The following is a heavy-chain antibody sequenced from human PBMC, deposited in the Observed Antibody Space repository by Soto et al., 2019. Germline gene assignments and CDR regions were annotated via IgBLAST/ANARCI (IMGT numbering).Heavy chain of an antibody. D-gene: IGHD1-1*01. CDR3: ASGGWNDFFDY. CDR1: GFTFSSYE. V-gene: IGHV3-48*03. J-gene: IGHJ4*02. CDR2: ISSSGSTI. Sequence: EVQLVESGGSLVQPGGSLRLSCAASGFTFSSYEMNWVRQAPGKGLEWVSYISSSGSTIYYADSVKGRFTISRDNAKNSLYLQMYSLRAEDTAVYSCASGGWNDFFDYWGQGTLVTVSS.